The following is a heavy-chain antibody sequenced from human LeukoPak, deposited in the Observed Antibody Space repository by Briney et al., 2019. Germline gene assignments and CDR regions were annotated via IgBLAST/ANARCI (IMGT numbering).Heavy chain of an antibody. Sequence: GGSLRLSCAASGFTFSSYSMNWVRQAPGKGLEWVSSISSSSSYIYYADSVKGRFTISRDNAKNSLYLQMNSLRAEDTAVYYCARDEDSSGYCDYWGQGTLVTVSS. CDR2: ISSSSSYI. J-gene: IGHJ4*02. D-gene: IGHD3-22*01. V-gene: IGHV3-21*01. CDR3: ARDEDSSGYCDY. CDR1: GFTFSSYS.